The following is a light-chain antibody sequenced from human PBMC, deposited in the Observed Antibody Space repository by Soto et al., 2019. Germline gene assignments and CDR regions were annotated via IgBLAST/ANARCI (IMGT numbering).Light chain of an antibody. Sequence: QSVLTQPPSASGSPGQSVTISCTGTSNDVGGYNYVSWYQQHPGKAPKLMIYEVTKRPSGVPDRFSGSKSGNTASLPVSGLQAEDEADYYCCSYTVSNDLSVLVGGGTKLTVL. CDR3: CSYTVSNDLSVL. CDR1: SNDVGGYNY. V-gene: IGLV2-8*01. CDR2: EVT. J-gene: IGLJ2*01.